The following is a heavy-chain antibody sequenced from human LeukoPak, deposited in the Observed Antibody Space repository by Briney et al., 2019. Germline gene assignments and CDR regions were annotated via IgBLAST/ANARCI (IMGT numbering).Heavy chain of an antibody. CDR1: GFTFSSYA. D-gene: IGHD3-22*01. CDR2: ISGSGGST. V-gene: IGHV3-23*01. CDR3: AKERGRYYDSGGKPLAGYYFDY. Sequence: GGSLRLSCAASGFTFSSYAMSWVRQALGKGLEWVSAISGSGGSTYYADSVKGRFTISRDNSKNTLYLQMNSLRAEDTAVYYCAKERGRYYDSGGKPLAGYYFDYWGQGTLVTVSS. J-gene: IGHJ4*02.